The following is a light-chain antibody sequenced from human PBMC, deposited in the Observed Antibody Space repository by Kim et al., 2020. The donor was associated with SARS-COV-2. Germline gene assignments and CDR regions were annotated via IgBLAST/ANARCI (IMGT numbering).Light chain of an antibody. J-gene: IGLJ3*02. CDR1: SLRRYY. CDR2: GES. Sequence: SSELTQDPAVSVALGQTVRITCQGDSLRRYYASWYQQKPGQAPVLVSYGESNRPSGIPDRFSGSSSGSTASLTITGAQAEDEADFYCNSRDRSGRYWLFGGGTQLTVL. V-gene: IGLV3-19*01. CDR3: NSRDRSGRYWL.